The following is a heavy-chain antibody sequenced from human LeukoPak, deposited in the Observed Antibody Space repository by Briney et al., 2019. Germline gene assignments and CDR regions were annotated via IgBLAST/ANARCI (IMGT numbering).Heavy chain of an antibody. Sequence: PGGSLRLSCAASGFTFSNYGMHWVRQAPGKGLEWVAVILSDGSQEFYADSVKGRFTISRDNAKNTLYLQMNSLRAEDTAVYYCVRSAFLTTEFYFDYWGHGTLVTVSS. D-gene: IGHD4-11*01. CDR1: GFTFSNYG. CDR2: ILSDGSQE. CDR3: VRSAFLTTEFYFDY. V-gene: IGHV3-33*03. J-gene: IGHJ4*01.